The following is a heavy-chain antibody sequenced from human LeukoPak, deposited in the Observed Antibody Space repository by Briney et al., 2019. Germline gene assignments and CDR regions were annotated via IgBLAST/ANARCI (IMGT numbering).Heavy chain of an antibody. J-gene: IGHJ4*02. CDR3: AKDTPYYYDSSGLDY. CDR2: ISWNSGSI. Sequence: GGSLRLSCAASGFTFDDYAMHWVRQAPGKGPEWVSGISWNSGSIGYADSVKGRFTISRDNAKNSLYLQMNSLRAEDTALYYCAKDTPYYYDSSGLDYWGQGTLVTVSS. V-gene: IGHV3-9*01. CDR1: GFTFDDYA. D-gene: IGHD3-22*01.